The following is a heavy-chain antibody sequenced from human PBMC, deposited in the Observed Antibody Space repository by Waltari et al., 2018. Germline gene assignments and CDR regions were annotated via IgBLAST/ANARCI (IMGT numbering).Heavy chain of an antibody. J-gene: IGHJ6*03. Sequence: EVQLVQSGAEVKKPGESLKISCKGSGYSFTSYWIGWVRQMPGKGLEWMGFIFPGDSDTRYSPSFQGQVTISADKSISTAYLQWSSLKASDTAMYYCARLGGSLYYYYYYMDVWGKGTTVTVSS. V-gene: IGHV5-51*01. CDR1: GYSFTSYW. D-gene: IGHD1-26*01. CDR2: IFPGDSDT. CDR3: ARLGGSLYYYYYYMDV.